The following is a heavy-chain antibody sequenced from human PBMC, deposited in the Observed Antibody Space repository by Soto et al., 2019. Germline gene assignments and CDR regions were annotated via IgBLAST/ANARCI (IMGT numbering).Heavy chain of an antibody. CDR1: GFTFSWSA. Sequence: EVQLVESGGGLVQPGGSLKLSCAASGFTFSWSAMHWVRQASGKGLEWVGRIRSKGNNYATEYAASVTGRSTISRDDFNNMVYLQMNSLEPEDTAVYYCTRWAHRHACYFDLWGRGTLVTVSS. CDR2: IRSKGNNYAT. D-gene: IGHD1-26*01. J-gene: IGHJ2*01. CDR3: TRWAHRHACYFDL. V-gene: IGHV3-73*01.